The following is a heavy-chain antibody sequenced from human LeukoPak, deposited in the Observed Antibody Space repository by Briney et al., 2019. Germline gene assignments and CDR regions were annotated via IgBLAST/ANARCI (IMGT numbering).Heavy chain of an antibody. CDR3: ARDEVSELWFGELSRGGFDY. CDR1: GGSISSGGYY. D-gene: IGHD3-10*01. CDR2: IYHSGST. V-gene: IGHV4-30-2*01. J-gene: IGHJ4*02. Sequence: PSQTLSLTCTVSGGSISSGGYYWSWIRQPPGKGLEWIGYIYHSGSTYYNPSLKSRVTISVDTSKNQFSLKLSSVTAADTAVYYCARDEVSELWFGELSRGGFDYWGQGTLVTVSS.